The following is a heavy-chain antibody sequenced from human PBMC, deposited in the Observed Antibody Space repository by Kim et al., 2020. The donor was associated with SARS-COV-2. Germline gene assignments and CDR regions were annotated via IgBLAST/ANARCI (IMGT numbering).Heavy chain of an antibody. Sequence: IYYADSVKCRFTISRDNAKNSLYLQMNSLRAEDTAVYYCARDIVGYGMDVWGQGTTVTVSS. V-gene: IGHV3-11*04. CDR2: I. CDR3: ARDIVGYGMDV. D-gene: IGHD2-15*01. J-gene: IGHJ6*02.